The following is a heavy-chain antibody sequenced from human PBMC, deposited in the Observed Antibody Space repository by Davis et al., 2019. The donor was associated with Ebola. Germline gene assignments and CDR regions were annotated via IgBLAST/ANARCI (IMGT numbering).Heavy chain of an antibody. CDR2: IRYDGSNK. V-gene: IGHV3-30*02. D-gene: IGHD2-15*01. CDR3: AKVRYWSGEGCSGGSCYQDY. CDR1: GFTFSSYG. J-gene: IGHJ4*02. Sequence: GESLKISCAASGFTFSSYGMHWVRQAPGKGLEWVAFIRYDGSNKYYADSVKGRFTISRDNSKNTLYLQMNSLRAEDTAVYYCAKVRYWSGEGCSGGSCYQDYWGQGTLVTVSS.